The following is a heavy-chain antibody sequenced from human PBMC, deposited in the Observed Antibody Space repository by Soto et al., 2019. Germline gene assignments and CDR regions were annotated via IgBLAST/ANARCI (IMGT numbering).Heavy chain of an antibody. CDR1: GVTFSRQD. J-gene: IGHJ4*02. CDR3: ATNEGRDGYGFDY. D-gene: IGHD5-12*01. CDR2: IIPIFGTP. Sequence: ASVKVSCKASGVTFSRQDMRWVRQAPGQGLEWMGGIIPIFGTPQYAEKFQDRVTITADESTSTAYMELSSLTSEDTAVYYCATNEGRDGYGFDYWGQGTLVTVSS. V-gene: IGHV1-69*13.